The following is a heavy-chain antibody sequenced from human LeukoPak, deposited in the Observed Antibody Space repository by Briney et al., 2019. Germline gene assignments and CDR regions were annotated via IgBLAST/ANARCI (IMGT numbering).Heavy chain of an antibody. CDR3: AKPTDDYSNYFDY. D-gene: IGHD4-11*01. Sequence: QPGGSLRLSCAASGFTFSSYGMHWVRQAPGKGLEWVAFIRYDGSNKYYADSVKGRFTTSRDNSKNTLYLQMNSLRAEDTAVYYCAKPTDDYSNYFDYWGQGTLVTVSS. V-gene: IGHV3-30*02. J-gene: IGHJ4*02. CDR2: IRYDGSNK. CDR1: GFTFSSYG.